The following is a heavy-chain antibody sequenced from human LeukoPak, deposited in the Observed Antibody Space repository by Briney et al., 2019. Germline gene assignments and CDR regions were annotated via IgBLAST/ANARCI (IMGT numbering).Heavy chain of an antibody. CDR2: IYWDDDK. Sequence: SGPTLVNPTQTLTLTCTFSGFSLSTSGVGVGWIRQPPGKALEWLALIYWDDDKRYSPPLESRLTITKDTSKNQVVLTMTNMDPVDTATYYCVHRPYSSSCFHHWGQGTLVTVSS. CDR1: GFSLSTSGVG. J-gene: IGHJ1*01. V-gene: IGHV2-5*02. D-gene: IGHD6-13*01. CDR3: VHRPYSSSCFHH.